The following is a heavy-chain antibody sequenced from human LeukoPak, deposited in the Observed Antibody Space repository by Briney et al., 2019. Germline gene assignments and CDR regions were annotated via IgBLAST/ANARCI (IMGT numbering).Heavy chain of an antibody. J-gene: IGHJ3*02. CDR2: INPDGSEK. CDR1: GFTFKNYW. V-gene: IGHV3-7*01. D-gene: IGHD3-22*01. Sequence: PGGSLRLSCAASGFTFKNYWMTWVRQAPGKGLEWVANINPDGSEKYYMDSMRGRFTISRDNAKNSLYLQMNSLRAEDTAVYYCARVLGADYDSSGYYYGYCAFDIWGQGTMVTVSS. CDR3: ARVLGADYDSSGYYYGYCAFDI.